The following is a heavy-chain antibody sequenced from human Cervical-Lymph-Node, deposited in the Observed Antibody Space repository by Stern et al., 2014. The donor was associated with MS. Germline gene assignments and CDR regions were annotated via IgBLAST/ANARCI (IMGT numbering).Heavy chain of an antibody. CDR1: GFTFSSYA. Sequence: VHLVESGGGVVQPGRSLRLSCAASGFTFSSYAMHWVRQAQGKGLEGVAVISYDGSNKYYADSVKGRFTISRDNSKNTLYLQMNSLRAEDTAVYYCARGEGSSWSLDYWGQGTLVTVSS. J-gene: IGHJ4*02. D-gene: IGHD6-13*01. CDR2: ISYDGSNK. V-gene: IGHV3-30*16. CDR3: ARGEGSSWSLDY.